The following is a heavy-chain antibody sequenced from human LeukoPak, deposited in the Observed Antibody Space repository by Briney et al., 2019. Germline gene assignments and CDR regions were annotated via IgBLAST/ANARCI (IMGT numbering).Heavy chain of an antibody. J-gene: IGHJ6*02. CDR2: TYYRSKWYN. CDR3: ARGGKVAGDYYYYGMGV. Sequence: SQTLSLTCAISGDSVSSNFAAWNCIRQSPSRGLEWLGRTYYRSKWYNDYAVSVKSRITINADTSKNQLSLQLNSVTPEDTAVYYCARGGKVAGDYYYYGMGVWGQGTTVTVSS. V-gene: IGHV6-1*01. D-gene: IGHD1-14*01. CDR1: GDSVSSNFAA.